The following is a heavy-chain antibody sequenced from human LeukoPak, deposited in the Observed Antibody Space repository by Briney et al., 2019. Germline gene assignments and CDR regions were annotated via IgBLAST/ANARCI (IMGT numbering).Heavy chain of an antibody. Sequence: SETLSLTCAVYGASFNTYYWTWIRQSPDKGLEWIGEVKHDGDTNVNPSLRSRVVMSVDASKNQFSLKMTSVTAADTAIYFCARGPVALPNDRLSLFFDFCGQGTLVTVSS. CDR3: ARGPVALPNDRLSLFFDF. D-gene: IGHD2-8*01. V-gene: IGHV4-34*01. J-gene: IGHJ5*01. CDR1: GASFNTYY. CDR2: VKHDGDT.